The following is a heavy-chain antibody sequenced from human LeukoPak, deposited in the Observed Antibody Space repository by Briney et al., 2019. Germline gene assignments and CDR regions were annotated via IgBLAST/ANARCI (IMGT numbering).Heavy chain of an antibody. D-gene: IGHD3-16*01. J-gene: IGHJ4*02. Sequence: SETLSLPCTVSGGSISSSSYYWGWIRQPPGKGLEWIGSIYYSGSTYYNPSLKSRVTISVDTSKNQFSLKLSSVTAADTAVYYCARRAGAYTHPYDYWGQGTLVTVS. CDR1: GGSISSSSYY. CDR3: ARRAGAYTHPYDY. V-gene: IGHV4-39*07. CDR2: IYYSGST.